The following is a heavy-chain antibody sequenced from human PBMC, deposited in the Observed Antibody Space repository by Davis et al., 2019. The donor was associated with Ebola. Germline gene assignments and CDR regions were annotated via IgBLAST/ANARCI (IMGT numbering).Heavy chain of an antibody. CDR1: GFIFRSYV. CDR3: AKDTGNIWFDI. J-gene: IGHJ3*02. CDR2: FGTSGDT. V-gene: IGHV3-23*01. Sequence: PGGSLRLSCATSGFIFRSYVMSWVRQAPGKGLEWVSTFGTSGDTFYADSVKGRFTISRDNSKNTLYLQMNGLRVDDTAIYYCAKDTGNIWFDIWGQGTMVTVSS. D-gene: IGHD2-8*02.